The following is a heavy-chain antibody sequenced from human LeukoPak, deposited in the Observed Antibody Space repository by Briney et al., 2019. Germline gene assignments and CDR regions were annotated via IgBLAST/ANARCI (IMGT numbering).Heavy chain of an antibody. CDR1: GYTFTSLG. CDR2: IGAYNGDT. J-gene: IGHJ4*02. Sequence: GASVKVSCKPSGYTFTSLGISRVRQAPGQGLQWMGWIGAYNGDTNYAQKFQGRVTMTTDTSTSTAYMDLRSLRSDDTAVYYCTRDHCRGDNCPSFDYWGQGTLVTVSS. D-gene: IGHD2-15*01. V-gene: IGHV1-18*01. CDR3: TRDHCRGDNCPSFDY.